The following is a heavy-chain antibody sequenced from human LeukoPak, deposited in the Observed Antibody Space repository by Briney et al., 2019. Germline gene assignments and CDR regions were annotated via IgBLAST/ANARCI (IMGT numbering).Heavy chain of an antibody. CDR1: GYSFTRYW. V-gene: IGHV5-51*01. D-gene: IGHD4-11*01. Sequence: GESLKISCKGSGYSFTRYWIGWVRQMPGKGLEWMGIIYPGDSDTRYSPSFQGQVTISADKSISTAYLQWSSLKASDTAMYYCARQIRLQYYYYYMDVWGKGTTVTVSS. CDR2: IYPGDSDT. CDR3: ARQIRLQYYYYYMDV. J-gene: IGHJ6*03.